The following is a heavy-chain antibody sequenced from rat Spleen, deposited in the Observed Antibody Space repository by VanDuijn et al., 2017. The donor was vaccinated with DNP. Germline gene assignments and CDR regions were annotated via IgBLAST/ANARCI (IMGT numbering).Heavy chain of an antibody. D-gene: IGHD1-2*01. CDR1: GFTFSDYA. CDR2: INYDGSST. J-gene: IGHJ2*01. V-gene: IGHV5S10*01. CDR3: ATQAYSSYFDY. Sequence: EVQLVESGGGLVQPGDSLKLSCAASGFTFSDYAMAWVRQSPKKGLEWVATINYDGSSTHYPDSVKGRFTISRDDAQSTLFLQMDSLRSEDTATYYCATQAYSSYFDYWGQGVMVTVSS.